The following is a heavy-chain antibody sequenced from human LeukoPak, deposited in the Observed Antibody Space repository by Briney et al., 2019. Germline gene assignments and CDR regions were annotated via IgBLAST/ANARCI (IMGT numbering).Heavy chain of an antibody. CDR2: ISTYSGYA. V-gene: IGHV1-18*04. J-gene: IGHJ4*02. CDR1: GYTFTSYY. Sequence: ASVKVSCKASGYTFTSYYMHWVRQAPGQGLEWMGWISTYSGYANYAQNLQGRATVTADTSTSTAYMELRSLRSDDTAVYYCARSGSRLEWFGETMGYLDYWGQGTLVTVSS. D-gene: IGHD3-10*01. CDR3: ARSGSRLEWFGETMGYLDY.